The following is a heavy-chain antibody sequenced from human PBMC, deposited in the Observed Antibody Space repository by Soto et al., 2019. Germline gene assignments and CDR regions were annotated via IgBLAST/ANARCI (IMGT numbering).Heavy chain of an antibody. J-gene: IGHJ6*02. V-gene: IGHV4-30-2*01. CDR2: IYHSGYT. CDR3: ARAHYGDYGYGMDV. CDR1: GGSISSGGYS. Sequence: QLQLQESGSGLVKPSQTLSLTCAVSGGSISSGGYSWSWIRQPPGKGLGWIGYIYHSGYTYYNPSLQCRVTISVARSKNQFSLKLSSVTAAYTAVYYCARAHYGDYGYGMDVWGQGTTVSVSS. D-gene: IGHD4-17*01.